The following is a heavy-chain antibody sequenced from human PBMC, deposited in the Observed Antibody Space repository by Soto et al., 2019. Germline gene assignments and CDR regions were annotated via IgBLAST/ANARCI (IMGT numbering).Heavy chain of an antibody. D-gene: IGHD6-13*01. J-gene: IGHJ4*02. CDR3: ARSSIIAAPLWL. Sequence: SETLSLTCTVSGGSISSYYWSWIRQPPGKGLEWIGYIYYSGSTNYNPSLKSRVTISVDTSKNQFSLKMTSVTAADTAVYYCARSSIIAAPLWLWGQGTLVTVSS. V-gene: IGHV4-59*01. CDR1: GGSISSYY. CDR2: IYYSGST.